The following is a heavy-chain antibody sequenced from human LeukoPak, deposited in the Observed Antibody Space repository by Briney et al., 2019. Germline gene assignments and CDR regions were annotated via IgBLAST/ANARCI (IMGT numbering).Heavy chain of an antibody. D-gene: IGHD1-26*01. CDR1: GFTFSNYA. Sequence: PGGSLRLSCAASGFTFSNYAMNWVRQAPGKGLQWVSGISGSGGSTYYADSVKGRFTISRDNSKNTLYVKMNSLRAEDTAVYYCAKTPSRVGATYFDYWGQGTLVTVSS. V-gene: IGHV3-23*01. CDR3: AKTPSRVGATYFDY. J-gene: IGHJ4*02. CDR2: ISGSGGST.